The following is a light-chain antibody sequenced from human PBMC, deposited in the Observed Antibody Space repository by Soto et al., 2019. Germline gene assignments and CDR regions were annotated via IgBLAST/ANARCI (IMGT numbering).Light chain of an antibody. V-gene: IGLV1-44*01. CDR1: SSHIGSNT. J-gene: IGLJ1*01. CDR3: AAWDDSLNGRYV. CDR2: SNN. Sequence: QSVLTQPPSASGTPGQRVIISCPGSSSHIGSNTVNWYQQLPGTAPKLLIYSNNQRPSGVPDRFSGSKSGTSASLAISGLQSEDEADYYCAAWDDSLNGRYVFGTGTKVTVL.